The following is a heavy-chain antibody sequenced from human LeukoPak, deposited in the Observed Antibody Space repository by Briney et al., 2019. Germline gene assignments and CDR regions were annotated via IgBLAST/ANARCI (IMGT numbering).Heavy chain of an antibody. CDR1: GYSFTSYW. Sequence: GEPLKISCKGSGYSFTSYWIGWARQMPGKGLEWMGIIYPGDSDTRYSPSFQGQVTISADKSISTAYLQWSSLKASDTAMYYRARLWAALETEDAFDIWGQGTMVTVSS. V-gene: IGHV5-51*01. J-gene: IGHJ3*02. CDR3: ARLWAALETEDAFDI. D-gene: IGHD6-25*01. CDR2: IYPGDSDT.